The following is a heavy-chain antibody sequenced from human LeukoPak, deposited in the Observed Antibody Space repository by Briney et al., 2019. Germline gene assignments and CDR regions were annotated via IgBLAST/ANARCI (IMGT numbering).Heavy chain of an antibody. CDR1: GFTFSSYA. V-gene: IGHV3-30-3*01. CDR3: ARINPSWHDAFDI. Sequence: GGSLRLSCAASGFTFSSYAMHWVRQAPGKGLEWVAVISYDGSNKYYADSVKGRFTISRDNSKNTLYLQMNSLRAEDTAVYYCARINPSWHDAFDIWGQGTMVTVSS. J-gene: IGHJ3*02. CDR2: ISYDGSNK. D-gene: IGHD2-2*01.